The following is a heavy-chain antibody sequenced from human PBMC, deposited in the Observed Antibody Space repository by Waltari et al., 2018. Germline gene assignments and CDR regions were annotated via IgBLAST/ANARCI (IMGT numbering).Heavy chain of an antibody. J-gene: IGHJ6*02. D-gene: IGHD2-8*02. CDR1: GFTFSSYW. Sequence: EVQLVESGGGLVQPGGSLRLSCAASGFTFSSYWMHWVRQAPGKGLVWVSSINSEGSSKSYADSVKGRFTISRDNAKNTLYLQMNSLRAEDTAVYYCARDTDYYGMDVWGQGTTVTVSS. CDR3: ARDTDYYGMDV. V-gene: IGHV3-74*01. CDR2: INSEGSSK.